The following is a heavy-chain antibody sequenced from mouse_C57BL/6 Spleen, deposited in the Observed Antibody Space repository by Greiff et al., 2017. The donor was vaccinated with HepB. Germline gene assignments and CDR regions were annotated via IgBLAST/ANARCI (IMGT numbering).Heavy chain of an antibody. CDR1: GYAFTNYL. J-gene: IGHJ1*03. Sequence: VQLQQSGAELVRPGTSVKVSCKASGYAFTNYLIEWVKQRPGQGLEWIGVINPGSGGTNYNEKFKGKATLTADKSSSTAYMQLSSLTSEDSAVYFSARRAIYYDYDGGYFDVWGTGTTVTVSS. CDR3: ARRAIYYDYDGGYFDV. V-gene: IGHV1-54*01. D-gene: IGHD2-4*01. CDR2: INPGSGGT.